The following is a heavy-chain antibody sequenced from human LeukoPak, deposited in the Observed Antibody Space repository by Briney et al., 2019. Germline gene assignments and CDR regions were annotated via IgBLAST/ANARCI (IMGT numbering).Heavy chain of an antibody. CDR1: GFTFSSYA. V-gene: IGHV3-30*04. CDR3: ARDGKYYYGSGSYYNYYCGMDV. CDR2: ISYDGSNK. D-gene: IGHD3-10*01. Sequence: GRSLRLSCAASGFTFSSYAMHWVRQAPGKGLEWVAVISYDGSNKYYADSVKCRFTISRDNSKNTLYLQMNSLRAEDTAVYYCARDGKYYYGSGSYYNYYCGMDVWGKGTTVTVSS. J-gene: IGHJ6*04.